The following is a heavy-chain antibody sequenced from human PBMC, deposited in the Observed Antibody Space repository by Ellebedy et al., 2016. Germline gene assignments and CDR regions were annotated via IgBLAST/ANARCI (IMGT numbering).Heavy chain of an antibody. Sequence: SEILSLTCSVSDSSAGSDYCWGWIRQPPGKGLEWIGIYHSGTTHYSPSLESRVTISLDTSKNQFSLKLSSVTAADTAMYYCARHSRPSTGGSFYWFFDLWGRGTLVTVSS. CDR1: DSSAGSDYC. CDR3: ARHSRPSTGGSFYWFFDL. CDR2: YHSGTT. J-gene: IGHJ2*01. D-gene: IGHD2-8*02. V-gene: IGHV4-38-2*01.